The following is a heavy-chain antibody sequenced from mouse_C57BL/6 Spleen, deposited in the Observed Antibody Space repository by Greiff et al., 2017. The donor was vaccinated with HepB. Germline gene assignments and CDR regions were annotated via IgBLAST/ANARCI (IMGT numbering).Heavy chain of an antibody. CDR2: IDPSDSET. J-gene: IGHJ2*01. V-gene: IGHV1-52*01. Sequence: QVQLQQSGAELVRPGSSVKLSCKASGYTFTSYWMHWVKQRPIQGLEWIGNIDPSDSETHYNQKFKDKATLTVDKSSSTAYMQLSSLTSEDSAVYYCARGGYGSSYPYYFDYWGQGTTLTVSS. CDR3: ARGGYGSSYPYYFDY. CDR1: GYTFTSYW. D-gene: IGHD1-1*01.